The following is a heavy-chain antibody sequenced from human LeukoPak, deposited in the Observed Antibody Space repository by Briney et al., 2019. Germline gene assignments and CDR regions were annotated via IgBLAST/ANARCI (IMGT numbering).Heavy chain of an antibody. D-gene: IGHD5-12*01. CDR1: GFTVSSHY. CDR2: IYTDGST. J-gene: IGHJ4*02. V-gene: IGHV3-53*01. CDR3: ARESGYAVGDY. Sequence: PGGSLRLSCAASGFTVSSHYMSWFRQAPGMGLEWVSAIYTDGSTYYTDSVKGRFTISKDNSRNTLFLQMKTLRAEDTAVYYCARESGYAVGDYWGQGTLVTVSP.